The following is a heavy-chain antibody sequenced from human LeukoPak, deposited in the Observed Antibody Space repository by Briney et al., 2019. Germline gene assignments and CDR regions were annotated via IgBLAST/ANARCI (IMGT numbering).Heavy chain of an antibody. D-gene: IGHD6-19*01. CDR2: INPNSGGT. CDR3: ARPIRYSSGWFSAVIAFDI. V-gene: IGHV1-2*02. Sequence: ASVKVSCKASGYTFTGYYMHWVRQAPGQGLEWMGWINPNSGGTNYAQKFQGRVTMTRDTSISTAYMDLSRLRSDDTAVYYCARPIRYSSGWFSAVIAFDIWGQGTMVTVSS. CDR1: GYTFTGYY. J-gene: IGHJ3*02.